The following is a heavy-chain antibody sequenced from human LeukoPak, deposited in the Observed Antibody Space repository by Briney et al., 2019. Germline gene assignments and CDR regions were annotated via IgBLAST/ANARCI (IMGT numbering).Heavy chain of an antibody. V-gene: IGHV3-48*01. CDR1: GFTFSRFG. D-gene: IGHD4-17*01. Sequence: GGSLRLSCAASGFTFSRFGMNWVRQAPGKGLEWISYISSSSSAIYYADSVKGRFTISRDNSKNTLYLQMNSLRAEDTAVYYCARGVTTVTTKGDAFDIWGQGTMVTVSS. CDR3: ARGVTTVTTKGDAFDI. CDR2: ISSSSSAI. J-gene: IGHJ3*02.